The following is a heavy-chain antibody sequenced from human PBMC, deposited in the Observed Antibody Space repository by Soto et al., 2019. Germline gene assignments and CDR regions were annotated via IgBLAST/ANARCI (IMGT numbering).Heavy chain of an antibody. D-gene: IGHD3-10*01. CDR1: GFTFSSYA. V-gene: IGHV3-23*01. Sequence: GGSLRLSCAASGFTFSSYAMSWVRQAPGKGLEWVSAISGSGGSTYYADSVKGRFTISRDNSKNTLYLQMNSLRAEDTAVYYCAKDRGRRGANYYGMAVWGQGTTVTVSS. CDR2: ISGSGGST. J-gene: IGHJ6*02. CDR3: AKDRGRRGANYYGMAV.